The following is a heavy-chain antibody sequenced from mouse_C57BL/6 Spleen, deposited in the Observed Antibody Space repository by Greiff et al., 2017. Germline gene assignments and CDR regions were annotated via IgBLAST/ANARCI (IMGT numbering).Heavy chain of an antibody. D-gene: IGHD2-4*01. CDR3: ARSTDDYDRYYFDY. CDR1: GFTFTDYY. Sequence: EVNVVESGGGLVQPGGSLSLSCAASGFTFTDYYMSWVRQPPGKALEWLGFIRNKANGYTTEYSASVKGRFTIARDNSQSILYLQMNALRAEDSATYYCARSTDDYDRYYFDYWGQGTTLTVSS. CDR2: IRNKANGYTT. J-gene: IGHJ2*01. V-gene: IGHV7-3*01.